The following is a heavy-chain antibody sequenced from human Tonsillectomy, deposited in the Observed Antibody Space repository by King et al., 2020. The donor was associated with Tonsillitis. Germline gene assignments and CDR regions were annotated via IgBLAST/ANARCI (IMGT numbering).Heavy chain of an antibody. V-gene: IGHV3-9*01. Sequence: EGQLVQSGGGLVQPGRSLRLSCAASGFTFDDYAMHWVRQAPGKGLEWVSGLSWNSGSIGYADSVKGRFTISRDNAKNSLYLQMNSLRPEDTALYYCAKDLTAAANTGNYYGLELWGQGTTVTVSS. CDR3: AKDLTAAANTGNYYGLEL. CDR2: LSWNSGSI. D-gene: IGHD6-13*01. J-gene: IGHJ6*02. CDR1: GFTFDDYA.